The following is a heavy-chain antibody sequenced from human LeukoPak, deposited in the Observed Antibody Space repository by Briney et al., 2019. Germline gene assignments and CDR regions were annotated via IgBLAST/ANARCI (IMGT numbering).Heavy chain of an antibody. CDR1: GYSFTSYW. CDR2: IYPGDSDT. CDR3: ARPPTYYYDSSGYFGVYFDY. D-gene: IGHD3-22*01. V-gene: IGHV5-51*01. J-gene: IGHJ4*02. Sequence: GESLKISCKGSGYSFTSYWIGWVRQMPGEGLEWMGIIYPGDSDTRYSPSFQGQVTISADKSISTAYLQWSSLKASDTAMYYCARPPTYYYDSSGYFGVYFDYWGQGTLVTVSS.